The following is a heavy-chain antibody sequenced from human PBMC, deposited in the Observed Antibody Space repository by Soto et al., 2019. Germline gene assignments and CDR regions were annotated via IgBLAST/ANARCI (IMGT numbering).Heavy chain of an antibody. Sequence: EVQLVESGGGLVQPGGSLRLSCAASGFTFSSYWMHWVRQVPGKGLVWVSRTYSDGSTTSYADSVKGRFTISRDNAKNTLYLQMNSLRAEDTAVYYCARGAGSSSSLFDYWGQGTLVTVSS. D-gene: IGHD6-6*01. J-gene: IGHJ4*02. V-gene: IGHV3-74*01. CDR2: TYSDGSTT. CDR1: GFTFSSYW. CDR3: ARGAGSSSSLFDY.